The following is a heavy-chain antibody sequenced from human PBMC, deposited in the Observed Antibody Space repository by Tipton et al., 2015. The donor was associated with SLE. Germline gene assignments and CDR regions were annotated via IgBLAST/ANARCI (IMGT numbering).Heavy chain of an antibody. V-gene: IGHV5-51*01. Sequence: QSGAEVKKPGESLKISCKGSGYRFTKYWIGWVRQMPGKGLEWMAIIYPGDSDTRYSPSFQGQVTISADKSISTAYLHWNSLKASDTAMYFCGRRDGGCYGELAYWCQGTLVSVSS. CDR3: GRRDGGCYGELAY. J-gene: IGHJ4*02. CDR1: GYRFTKYW. D-gene: IGHD1-26*01. CDR2: IYPGDSDT.